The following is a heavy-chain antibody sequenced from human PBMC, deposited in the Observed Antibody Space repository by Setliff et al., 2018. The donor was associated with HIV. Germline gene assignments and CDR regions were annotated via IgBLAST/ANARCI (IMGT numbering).Heavy chain of an antibody. J-gene: IGHJ6*03. V-gene: IGHV3-30*18. D-gene: IGHD3-9*01. Sequence: LRLSCAASGFTFSDYGMHRVRQAPGKGLEWVAVIYYDGTNKYYADSVKGRFTISRDNSKNTLFLQMNSLRADDTAVYYCAKGTYYDLLTAYYLSDYYMDVWGKGTTVTVSS. CDR2: IYYDGTNK. CDR3: AKGTYYDLLTAYYLSDYYMDV. CDR1: GFTFSDYG.